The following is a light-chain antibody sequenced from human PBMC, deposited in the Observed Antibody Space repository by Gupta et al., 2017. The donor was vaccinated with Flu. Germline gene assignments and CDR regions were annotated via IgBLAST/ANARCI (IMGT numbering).Light chain of an antibody. CDR3: GAWDGTLSTWV. CDR1: SSNIAINS. V-gene: IGLV1-51*02. Sequence: TISCSGSSSNIAINSVSWYQQLPGTAPKLLIHENDKRPSGIPDRFSASKSGTSATLGISGLQTGDDADYYCGAWDGTLSTWVFGGGTRLTVL. J-gene: IGLJ3*02. CDR2: END.